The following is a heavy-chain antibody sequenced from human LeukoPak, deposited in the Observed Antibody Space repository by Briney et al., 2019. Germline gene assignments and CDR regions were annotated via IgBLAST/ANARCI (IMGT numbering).Heavy chain of an antibody. CDR2: ISYDGSNK. Sequence: GRSLRLSCAASGFTFSSYGMHWVRQAPGKGLEWVAVISYDGSNKYYADSVKGRFTISRDNSKNTLYLQMNSLRAEDTAVYYCARSAYSGHDEKGDYWGQGTLVTVSS. CDR1: GFTFSSYG. V-gene: IGHV3-30*03. CDR3: ARSAYSGHDEKGDY. J-gene: IGHJ4*02. D-gene: IGHD5-12*01.